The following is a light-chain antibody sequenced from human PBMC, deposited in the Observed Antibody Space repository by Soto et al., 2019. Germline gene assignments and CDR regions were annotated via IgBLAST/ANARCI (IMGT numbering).Light chain of an antibody. J-gene: IGKJ1*01. V-gene: IGKV3-20*01. CDR3: PEYGSLPWT. CDR1: QSVSSSY. CDR2: GAS. Sequence: EIVLTQSPGTLSLSPGERATLSCRASQSVSSSYLAWYQQKPGQAPRLLIYGASSRATGIPDRFSGSGSGTDFTLTISRLEPEECAVYYCPEYGSLPWTFGQGTKVEIK.